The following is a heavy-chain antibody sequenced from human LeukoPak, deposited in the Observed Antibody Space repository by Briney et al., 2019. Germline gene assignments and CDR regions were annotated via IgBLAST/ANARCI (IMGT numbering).Heavy chain of an antibody. CDR3: ARAREYSSGFDY. J-gene: IGHJ4*02. V-gene: IGHV1-69*13. CDR2: IIPIFGTA. CDR1: GYTFTSYA. D-gene: IGHD6-19*01. Sequence: SVKVSCKASGYTFTSYAMHWVRQAPGQGLEWMGGIIPIFGTANYAQKFQGRVTITADESTSTAYMELSSLRSEDTAVYYCARAREYSSGFDYWGQGTLVTVSS.